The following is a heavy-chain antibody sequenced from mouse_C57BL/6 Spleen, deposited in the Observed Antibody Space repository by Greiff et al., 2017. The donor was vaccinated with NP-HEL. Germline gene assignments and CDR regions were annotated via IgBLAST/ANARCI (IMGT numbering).Heavy chain of an antibody. CDR2: IYPGDGDT. J-gene: IGHJ1*03. V-gene: IGHV1-82*01. D-gene: IGHD1-1*01. Sequence: QVQLQQSGPELVKPGASVKISCKASGYAFSSSWMNWVKQTPGKGLEWIGGIYPGDGDTNYNGKFTGKATLTADKSSSTAYMQHSSLTSEDYAVYFCARDYSYGSSTDWYLDVWGTGTTVTVSS. CDR1: GYAFSSSW. CDR3: ARDYSYGSSTDWYLDV.